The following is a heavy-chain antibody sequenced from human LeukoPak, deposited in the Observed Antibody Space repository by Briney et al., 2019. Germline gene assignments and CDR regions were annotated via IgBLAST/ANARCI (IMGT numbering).Heavy chain of an antibody. CDR1: GFTFSIDV. CDR3: ARDLDSSGWTPNGYGMDV. D-gene: IGHD6-19*01. V-gene: IGHV3-33*01. J-gene: IGHJ6*02. CDR2: IWYDVSNI. Sequence: PGRSLRLSCAASGFTFSIDVMHGVRQAPGQGLEWVAVIWYDVSNIYYADYVKCSFTISRDNSKSTVYLQMNRLRAEDTAVYYCARDLDSSGWTPNGYGMDVWGQGTTVTVSS.